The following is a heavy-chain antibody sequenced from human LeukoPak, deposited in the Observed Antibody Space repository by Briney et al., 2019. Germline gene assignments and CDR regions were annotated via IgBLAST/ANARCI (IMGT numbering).Heavy chain of an antibody. D-gene: IGHD6-19*01. J-gene: IGHJ2*01. V-gene: IGHV3-53*01. Sequence: GGSLRLSCAASGFPASSNYMSWVRQAPGKGLEWVSLIYSGGNTYYADSVKGRFTISRDNSKNTLFLQMNSLRAEDTAVYSCAMYSSGWYFDLWGRGTLVTVSS. CDR1: GFPASSNY. CDR2: IYSGGNT. CDR3: AMYSSGWYFDL.